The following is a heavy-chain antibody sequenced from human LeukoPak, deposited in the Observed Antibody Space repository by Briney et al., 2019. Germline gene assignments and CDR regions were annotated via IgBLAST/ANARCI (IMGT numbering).Heavy chain of an antibody. V-gene: IGHV1-18*01. D-gene: IGHD3-22*01. CDR3: ASDNADLREDSSGYYE. J-gene: IGHJ4*02. CDR2: ISAQHGQT. Sequence: ASVKVSCKTSGYSENFYGITWVRQVAGQGLEWMGWISAQHGQTEYAPNSQDRVTMTTDTYTNTAYMELRSMRSDDTAVYYCASDNADLREDSSGYYEWGQGTLVTVSS. CDR1: GYSENFYG.